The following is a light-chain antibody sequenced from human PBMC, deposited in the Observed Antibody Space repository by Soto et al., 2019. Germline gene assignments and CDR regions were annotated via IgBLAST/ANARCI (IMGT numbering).Light chain of an antibody. J-gene: IGKJ1*01. CDR3: QQYGSSPQT. V-gene: IGKV3-20*01. Sequence: EIVLTQSPGTLSLSPGERATLSCRASQSVSSSYLAWYQQKPGQAPRLLIYGASSRATGIPDRLSGSGSGTDFTLTISSLEPEDFAVYSCQQYGSSPQTFGQGTKVEIK. CDR1: QSVSSSY. CDR2: GAS.